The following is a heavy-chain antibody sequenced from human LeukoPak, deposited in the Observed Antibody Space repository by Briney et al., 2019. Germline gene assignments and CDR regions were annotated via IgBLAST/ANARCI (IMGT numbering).Heavy chain of an antibody. J-gene: IGHJ4*02. CDR1: GFTFSTYG. CDR2: ISGGSTTM. D-gene: IGHD3-16*01. V-gene: IGHV3-48*02. Sequence: GGSLRLSCVTSGFTFSTYGMNWVRQDPGKGLEWVSYISGGSTTMYYPDSVKGRFTISRDNAKNSLFLQMNSLRDEHTAVYFCARDAGGIWGSYFDYWGQGTLVTVSS. CDR3: ARDAGGIWGSYFDY.